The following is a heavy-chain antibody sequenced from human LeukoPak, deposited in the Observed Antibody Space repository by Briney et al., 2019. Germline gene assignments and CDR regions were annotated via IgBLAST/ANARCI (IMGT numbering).Heavy chain of an antibody. Sequence: GGSLRLSCAASGFTFDDYTMHWVRQAPVKGLEWVSLISWDGGSTYYADSVKGRFTISRDNSKNSLYLQMNSLRTEDTALYYCAKDKAVVVPAAIPYYYYYYMDVWGKGTTVTVSS. V-gene: IGHV3-43*01. D-gene: IGHD2-2*01. J-gene: IGHJ6*03. CDR1: GFTFDDYT. CDR3: AKDKAVVVPAAIPYYYYYYMDV. CDR2: ISWDGGST.